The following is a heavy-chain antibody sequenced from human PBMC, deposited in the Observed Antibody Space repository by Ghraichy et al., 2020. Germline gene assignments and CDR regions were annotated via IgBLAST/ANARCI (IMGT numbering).Heavy chain of an antibody. Sequence: GGSLRLSCAASGLTFGIYGMHWVRQAPGKGLEWVAFVRRKGSSSYDEDPVKGRFTISRDNSKNTVYLQMSSLRPEDSAVYYCAKDVSGSWGLDHWGQGTLVTVSS. CDR1: GLTFGIYG. D-gene: IGHD2-15*01. CDR3: AKDVSGSWGLDH. J-gene: IGHJ4*02. CDR2: VRRKGSSS. V-gene: IGHV3-30*02.